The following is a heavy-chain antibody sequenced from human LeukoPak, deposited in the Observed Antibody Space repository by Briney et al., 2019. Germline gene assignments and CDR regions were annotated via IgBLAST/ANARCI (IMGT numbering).Heavy chain of an antibody. D-gene: IGHD2-2*01. CDR3: ARGGTSGYSSTRHLWGGNYYFDY. J-gene: IGHJ4*02. Sequence: GGSLRLSCAASGFTFSSYGMSWVRQAPGKGLEWVSAISGSGGSTYYADSVKGRFTISRDNARNSLYLQVNSLRAEDTAVYYCARGGTSGYSSTRHLWGGNYYFDYWGQGSLVTVSS. CDR1: GFTFSSYG. V-gene: IGHV3-23*01. CDR2: ISGSGGST.